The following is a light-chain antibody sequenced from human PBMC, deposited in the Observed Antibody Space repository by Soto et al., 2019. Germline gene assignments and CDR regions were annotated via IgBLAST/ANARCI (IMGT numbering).Light chain of an antibody. CDR3: TSFTSSSTWV. CDR2: VVS. Sequence: QSALAQPTSVSGSPGQSIAISCTGTSSDVGGYNYVSWHQQHPGKAPKVLISVVSNRPSGVSNRFSGSKSGYTASLTISELQAEDEADYYCTSFTSSSTWVFGGGTKLTVL. CDR1: SSDVGGYNY. V-gene: IGLV2-14*01. J-gene: IGLJ3*02.